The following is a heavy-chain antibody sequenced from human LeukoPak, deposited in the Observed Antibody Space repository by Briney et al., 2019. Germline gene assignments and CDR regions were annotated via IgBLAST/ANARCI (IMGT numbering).Heavy chain of an antibody. D-gene: IGHD5-18*01. J-gene: IGHJ6*03. V-gene: IGHV1-46*01. CDR1: GFTFTTYY. Sequence: ASVKVSCKASGFTFTTYYVHWVRQAPGQGLEWMGIINPSGGSTTYAQKFRDRLTMTRDMSTSTVYMELSSLRSEDTAVYYCARDGDKYSYGYYYYMDVWGKGTTVTVS. CDR2: INPSGGST. CDR3: ARDGDKYSYGYYYYMDV.